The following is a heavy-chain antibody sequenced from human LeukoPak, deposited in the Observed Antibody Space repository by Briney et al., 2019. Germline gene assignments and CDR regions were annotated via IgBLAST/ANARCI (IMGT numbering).Heavy chain of an antibody. Sequence: SLRLSCAASGFTFDDYAMHWVRQAPGKSLEWVSGISWNSGSIGYADSVKGRFTISRDNAKNSLYLQMNSLRAEDTALYYCAKDMGSGSYVGYYSYYYGMDVWGQGTTVTVSS. J-gene: IGHJ6*02. D-gene: IGHD3-10*01. CDR3: AKDMGSGSYVGYYSYYYGMDV. CDR2: ISWNSGSI. CDR1: GFTFDDYA. V-gene: IGHV3-9*01.